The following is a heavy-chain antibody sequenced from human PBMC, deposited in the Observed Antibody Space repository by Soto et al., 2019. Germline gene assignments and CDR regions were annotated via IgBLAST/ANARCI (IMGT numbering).Heavy chain of an antibody. CDR1: GFTFSSYW. J-gene: IGHJ3*02. D-gene: IGHD1-26*01. Sequence: GGSLRLSCAASGFTFSSYWMHWVRQAPGKGLVWVSRINSDGSSTSYADSVKGRFTISRDNAKNTLYLQMNSLRAEDTAVYYCAREEELAHRVAGVSCDAFDIWGQGTMVTVSS. CDR2: INSDGSST. V-gene: IGHV3-74*01. CDR3: AREEELAHRVAGVSCDAFDI.